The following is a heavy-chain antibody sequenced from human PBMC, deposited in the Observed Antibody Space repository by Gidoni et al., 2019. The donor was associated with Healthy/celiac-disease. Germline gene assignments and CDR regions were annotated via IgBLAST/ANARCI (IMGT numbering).Heavy chain of an antibody. Sequence: EVQLVESGGALVQPGRSLRPSCAASGFTFDDYAMHWVRQAQGKGLEWVSGISWNSGSIGYADSVKGRFTISRDNAKNSLYLQMNSLRAEDTALYYCAKANPYGAAFDYWGQGTLVTVSS. CDR3: AKANPYGAAFDY. D-gene: IGHD4-17*01. V-gene: IGHV3-9*01. CDR1: GFTFDDYA. CDR2: ISWNSGSI. J-gene: IGHJ4*02.